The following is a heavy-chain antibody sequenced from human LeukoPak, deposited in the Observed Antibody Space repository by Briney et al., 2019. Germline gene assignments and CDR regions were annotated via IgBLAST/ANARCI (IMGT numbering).Heavy chain of an antibody. V-gene: IGHV4-59*01. J-gene: IGHJ6*03. CDR1: GGSISSYY. CDR3: ARVPAGPQGYYYYMDV. Sequence: SETLSLTCTVSGGSISSYYWSWIRQPPGKGLEWIGYIYYSGSTNYNPSLKSRVTISVDTSKNQFSLELSSVAAAGAAVYYCARVPAGPQGYYYYMDVWGKGTTVTVSS. CDR2: IYYSGST.